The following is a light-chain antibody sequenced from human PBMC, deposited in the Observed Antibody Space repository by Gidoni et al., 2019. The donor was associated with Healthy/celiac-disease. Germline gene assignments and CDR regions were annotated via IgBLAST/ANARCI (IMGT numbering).Light chain of an antibody. CDR2: DAS. CDR3: QQYNSYSGT. V-gene: IGKV1-5*01. J-gene: IGKJ1*01. Sequence: DIQMTQSPSTLSASVGDRVTITCRDSQSISSWLAWYQQKPGKAPKLLIDDASSLESGVPSRFSGSGSGTEFTLTISSLQPDDFATYYCQQYNSYSGTFGQGTKVEIK. CDR1: QSISSW.